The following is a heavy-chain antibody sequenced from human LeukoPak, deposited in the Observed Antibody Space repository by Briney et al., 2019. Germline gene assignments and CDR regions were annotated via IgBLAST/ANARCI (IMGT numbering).Heavy chain of an antibody. Sequence: RCASVKVSCKASGYTFTSYDMHWVRQAPGQRLEWMGWINAGDGNTNYSQKFQGRVTITRDTSASTAYMELRSLRYEDMAVYYCARDEITMVRGVTNDMDVWGKGTTVTVSS. CDR3: ARDEITMVRGVTNDMDV. D-gene: IGHD3-10*01. J-gene: IGHJ6*04. V-gene: IGHV1-3*01. CDR1: GYTFTSYD. CDR2: INAGDGNT.